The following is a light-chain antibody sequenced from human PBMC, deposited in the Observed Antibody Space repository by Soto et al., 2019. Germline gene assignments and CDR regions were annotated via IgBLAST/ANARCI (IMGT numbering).Light chain of an antibody. CDR2: DAS. CDR3: HQRSNWPQT. Sequence: DIVLTQSPATLSLSPGDRATLSCRASQSVSSYLAWYQQKPGQPPRLLIYDASTRAPGIPARFSGSGSGTDFTLTISSLEPEDFAVYYCHQRSNWPQTFGRGTMVDI. J-gene: IGKJ1*01. V-gene: IGKV3-11*01. CDR1: QSVSSY.